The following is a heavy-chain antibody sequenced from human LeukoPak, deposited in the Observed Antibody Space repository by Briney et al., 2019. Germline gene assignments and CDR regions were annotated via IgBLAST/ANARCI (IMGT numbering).Heavy chain of an antibody. CDR1: GGSINNYY. J-gene: IGHJ4*02. V-gene: IGHV4-4*07. Sequence: SETLSLTCTVSGGSINNYYWSWIRQPAGEGLEWIGHIYTSGRTNYNPSLKSPVTMSVDTFKKQFSMELRSVTAADTAVYYCARGSPAGSGLEFFFDSWGQGTLATVSS. D-gene: IGHD3-10*01. CDR2: IYTSGRT. CDR3: ARGSPAGSGLEFFFDS.